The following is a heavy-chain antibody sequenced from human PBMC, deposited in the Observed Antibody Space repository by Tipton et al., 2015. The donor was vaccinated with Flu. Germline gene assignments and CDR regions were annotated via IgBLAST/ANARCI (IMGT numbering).Heavy chain of an antibody. Sequence: LRLSCAASGFTVSEYDMAWVRQAPGKGLEWIGSIYHSGTAYYNPSLKSRVTISVDTSKNQISLKLSSVTAADTAVYYCARYPESNYHWFGPWGQGALVTVSS. CDR1: GFTVSEYD. D-gene: IGHD4-11*01. J-gene: IGHJ5*02. CDR2: IYHSGTA. V-gene: IGHV4-38-2*01. CDR3: ARYPESNYHWFGP.